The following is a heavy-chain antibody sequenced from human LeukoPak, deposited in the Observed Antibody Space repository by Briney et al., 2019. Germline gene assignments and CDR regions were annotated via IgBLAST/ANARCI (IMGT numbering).Heavy chain of an antibody. V-gene: IGHV1-46*01. J-gene: IGHJ4*02. D-gene: IGHD6-19*01. CDR3: ARVVRSSGHFDY. CDR1: GYTFTSNY. Sequence: ASVKVSCKASGYTFTSNYIHWVRQAPGQGLEWMGIINPSGGSTSYAQKFQGRVTMTRDTSTSTVYMELSSLRSEDTAVYYCARVVRSSGHFDYWGQGTLVTVSS. CDR2: INPSGGST.